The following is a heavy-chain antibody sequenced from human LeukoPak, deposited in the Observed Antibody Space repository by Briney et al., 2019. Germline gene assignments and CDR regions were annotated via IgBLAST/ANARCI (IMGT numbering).Heavy chain of an antibody. V-gene: IGHV3-9*01. CDR1: GFTFDDYA. D-gene: IGHD6-13*01. J-gene: IGHJ5*02. Sequence: GGSLRLSCAASGFTFDDYAMHWVRQAPGKGLEWVSGISWNSGSIGYADSVKGRFTISRDNSKNTLYLQMNSLRAEDTAVYYCAKGLLDSSSWYGPNWFDPWGQGTLVTVSS. CDR2: ISWNSGSI. CDR3: AKGLLDSSSWYGPNWFDP.